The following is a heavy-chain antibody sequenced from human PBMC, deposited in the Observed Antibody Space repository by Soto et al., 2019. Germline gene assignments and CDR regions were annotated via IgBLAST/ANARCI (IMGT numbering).Heavy chain of an antibody. CDR2: IYYSGST. Sequence: SETLSLTCTVSGGSISSYYWSWIRQPPGKGLEWNGYIYYSGSTYYNPSLKSRVTISVDTSKNQFCLKLSSVTAADTAVYYCASAVMDAYYFDYGGQGTLVTVYS. CDR3: ASAVMDAYYFDY. D-gene: IGHD3-16*01. J-gene: IGHJ4*02. CDR1: GGSISSYY. V-gene: IGHV4-59*01.